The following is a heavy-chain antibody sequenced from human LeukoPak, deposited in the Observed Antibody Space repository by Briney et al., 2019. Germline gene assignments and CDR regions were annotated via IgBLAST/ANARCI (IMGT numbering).Heavy chain of an antibody. Sequence: PGGSLRLSCAASGFTFSSYAMSWVRQAPGKGLEWVSAISGSGGSTYYADSVKGRFTISRDNSKNTLYLQMNSLRAEDTAVYYCVKYPRSGGSRMDVWGQGTTVTVSS. CDR3: VKYPRSGGSRMDV. CDR2: ISGSGGST. J-gene: IGHJ6*02. V-gene: IGHV3-23*01. D-gene: IGHD2-15*01. CDR1: GFTFSSYA.